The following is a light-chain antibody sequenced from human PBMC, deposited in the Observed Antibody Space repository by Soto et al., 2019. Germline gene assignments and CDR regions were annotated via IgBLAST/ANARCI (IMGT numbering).Light chain of an antibody. Sequence: SYELTQPPSVSVAPGKTVRITCGGNNIGSKSVHWYQQRPGQAPVLVIYYDNDRPSGIPERFSGSNSGNTATLTISRVEAGEEADYYCQVWDSSSDPGIFGGGTKLTVL. CDR3: QVWDSSSDPGI. CDR2: YDN. J-gene: IGLJ2*01. V-gene: IGLV3-21*04. CDR1: NIGSKS.